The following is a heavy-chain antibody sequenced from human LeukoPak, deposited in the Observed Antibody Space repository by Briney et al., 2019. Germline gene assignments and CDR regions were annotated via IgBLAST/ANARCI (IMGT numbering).Heavy chain of an antibody. J-gene: IGHJ4*02. CDR2: VSSSGGDP. CDR1: GFTFSRYA. D-gene: IGHD3-10*01. V-gene: IGHV3-23*01. CDR3: AKGSGSYKGIDY. Sequence: GGSLRLSCAASGFTFSRYAMSWLGPAPGRGLEGVSAVSSSGGDPYYADSVKGRFTISRDNSKNTLYLQMTSLRAEDTAVYYCAKGSGSYKGIDYWGQGTLVTVSS.